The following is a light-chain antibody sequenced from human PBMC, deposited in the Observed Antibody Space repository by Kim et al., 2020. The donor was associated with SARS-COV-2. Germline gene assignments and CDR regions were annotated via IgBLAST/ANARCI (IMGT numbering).Light chain of an antibody. CDR2: GNS. J-gene: IGLJ3*02. CDR1: SSNIAAGYD. CDR3: QSFDSSLSGPV. V-gene: IGLV1-40*01. Sequence: QSVLTQPPSVSGTPGQRVTISCTGTSSNIAAGYDAHWYQQLPGTAPKLLIFGNSKRPSGVPDRISGSKSGTSASLAITGLQAEDEADYYCQSFDSSLSGPVFGGGTQLTVL.